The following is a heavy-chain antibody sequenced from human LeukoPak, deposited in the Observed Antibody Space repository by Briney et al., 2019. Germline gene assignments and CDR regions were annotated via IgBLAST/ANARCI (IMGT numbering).Heavy chain of an antibody. V-gene: IGHV4-34*01. D-gene: IGHD2-8*01. CDR1: GDSISGFY. CDR2: ISLGGLT. Sequence: SETLSLTCTVYGDSISGFYWSWVRQPPGQGLEWIGEISLGGLTNFNPSLKGRVSISLDKSKNQLSLKLTSVTAADTAVYYCSRENGAFSPFGYWGQGTLVTVTS. CDR3: SRENGAFSPFGY. J-gene: IGHJ4*02.